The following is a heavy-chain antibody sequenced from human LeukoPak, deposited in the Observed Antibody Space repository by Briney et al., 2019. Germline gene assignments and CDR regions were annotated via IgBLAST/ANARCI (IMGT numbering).Heavy chain of an antibody. J-gene: IGHJ3*02. CDR2: IFYSGTT. Sequence: SETLSLTCTVSGDSISTNLYYWGWVRQPPGKGLEWLGTIFYSGTTYYNPSLKSRLTMSVDTSKNQFSLKLNSVAAADTAVYYCARHMAHQGGGPIWGQGTMVTVSS. CDR1: GDSISTNLYY. CDR3: ARHMAHQGGGPI. V-gene: IGHV4-39*01. D-gene: IGHD3-16*01.